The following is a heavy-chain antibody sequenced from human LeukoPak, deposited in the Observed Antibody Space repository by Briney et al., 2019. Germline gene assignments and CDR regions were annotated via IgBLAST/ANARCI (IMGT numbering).Heavy chain of an antibody. Sequence: GGSLRLSCAASGFTFSSYSMNWVRQAPGKGLEWVSVIYSGGSTYYADSVKGRFTISRDNSKNTLYLQMNSLRAEDTAVYYCARDVGSSSSDWDYYYMDVWGKGTTVTVPS. CDR1: GFTFSSYS. V-gene: IGHV3-53*01. D-gene: IGHD6-6*01. CDR3: ARDVGSSSSDWDYYYMDV. J-gene: IGHJ6*03. CDR2: IYSGGST.